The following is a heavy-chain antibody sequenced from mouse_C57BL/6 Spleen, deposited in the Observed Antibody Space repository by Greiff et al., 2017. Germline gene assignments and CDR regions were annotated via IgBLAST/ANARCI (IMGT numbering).Heavy chain of an antibody. CDR3: ARKDGSSLMDY. Sequence: VMLVESGPGLVQPSQSLSITCTVSGFSLTSYGVHWVRQSPGKGLEWLGVIWSGGSTDYNAAFISRLSISKDNSKSQVFFKMNRLQADDTAIYYCARKDGSSLMDYWGQGTSVTVSS. V-gene: IGHV2-2*01. CDR2: IWSGGST. J-gene: IGHJ4*01. CDR1: GFSLTSYG. D-gene: IGHD1-1*01.